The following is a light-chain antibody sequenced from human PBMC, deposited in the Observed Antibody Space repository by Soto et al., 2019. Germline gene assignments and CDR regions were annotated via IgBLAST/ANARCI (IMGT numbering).Light chain of an antibody. V-gene: IGLV7-43*01. CDR1: TGAVTSGYY. Sequence: QAVVTQEPSLTVSPGGKVTLTCGSSTGAVTSGYYPNWFQQKPGQAPRALIKSTINKHSWTPTRFSGSLLGGKAALTLSGVQPEDEADYYCLLYYGGPVVFGGGTKLTVL. CDR2: STI. CDR3: LLYYGGPVV. J-gene: IGLJ2*01.